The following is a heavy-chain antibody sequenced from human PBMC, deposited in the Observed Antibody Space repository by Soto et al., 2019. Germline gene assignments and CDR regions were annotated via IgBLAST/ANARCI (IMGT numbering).Heavy chain of an antibody. Sequence: QVQLVESGGGVVQPGTSLRLSCAASGFTFSGYAMHWVRQAPGKGLEWVVFTYYDGNKKYYADSVKGRFTISRDNSRNKLYLQMDSLRAEDTAVYYCARRTGSGSSGVYGRDVWGQGTMVTVSS. J-gene: IGHJ6*01. D-gene: IGHD3-22*01. CDR1: GFTFSGYA. V-gene: IGHV3-33*01. CDR3: ARRTGSGSSGVYGRDV. CDR2: TYYDGNKK.